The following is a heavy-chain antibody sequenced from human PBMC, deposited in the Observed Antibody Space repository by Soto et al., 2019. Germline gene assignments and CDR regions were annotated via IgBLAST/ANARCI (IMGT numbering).Heavy chain of an antibody. CDR2: IDPTGGIR. V-gene: IGHV1-46*01. J-gene: IGHJ4*02. CDR1: GHSITSHF. CDR3: ARSPEATVTAFDY. Sequence: ASVKVSCKASGHSITSHFMHWVRQAPGQGLEWMGTIDPTGGIRSYAQRFQGRLTMTRDTSTSTVYMELSSLTSEDTAVYYCARSPEATVTAFDYWGQGTLVTVSS. D-gene: IGHD4-17*01.